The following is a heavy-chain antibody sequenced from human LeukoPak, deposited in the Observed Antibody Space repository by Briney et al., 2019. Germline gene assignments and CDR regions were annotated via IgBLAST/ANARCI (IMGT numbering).Heavy chain of an antibody. V-gene: IGHV4-59*08. J-gene: IGHJ3*02. CDR1: GGSISSYY. CDR3: ARRTDYYDSSGYSVAFDI. Sequence: SETLSLTCTVSGGSISSYYWSWIRQPPGKGLEWIGYIYYSGSTNYNPSLKSRVTISVDTSKNQFSLKLSSVTAADTAVYYCARRTDYYDSSGYSVAFDIWGQGTMVTVPS. CDR2: IYYSGST. D-gene: IGHD3-22*01.